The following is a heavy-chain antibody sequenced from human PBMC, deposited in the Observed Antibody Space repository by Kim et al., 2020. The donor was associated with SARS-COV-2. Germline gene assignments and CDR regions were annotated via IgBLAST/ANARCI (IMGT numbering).Heavy chain of an antibody. D-gene: IGHD2-15*01. Sequence: SVKVSCKASGGNFRSHPISWVRQAPGQGLEWVGGITPIFATPTYAQKFQGRVTITADDSTDTVFLELTSLTFDDTAVYYCSRDSTPFWGQGTSVIVSS. CDR3: SRDSTPF. V-gene: IGHV1-69*13. J-gene: IGHJ6*02. CDR2: ITPIFATP. CDR1: GGNFRSHP.